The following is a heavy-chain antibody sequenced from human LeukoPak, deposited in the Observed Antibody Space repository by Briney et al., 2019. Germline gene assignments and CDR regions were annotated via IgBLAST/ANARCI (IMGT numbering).Heavy chain of an antibody. CDR2: INWNAGST. Sequence: GGSLRLSCAASGFTFDDYGMSWVRQGPGKGLEWVSGINWNAGSTGYADSVKGRFTISRDNAKNSLYLQMNSLRAEDTALYYCARGGVVVATTYYYYMDVWGKGTTVTVSS. D-gene: IGHD2-15*01. CDR3: ARGGVVVATTYYYYMDV. CDR1: GFTFDDYG. V-gene: IGHV3-20*04. J-gene: IGHJ6*03.